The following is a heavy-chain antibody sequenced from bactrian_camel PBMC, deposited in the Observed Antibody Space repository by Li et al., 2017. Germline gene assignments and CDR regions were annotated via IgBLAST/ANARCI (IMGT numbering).Heavy chain of an antibody. J-gene: IGHJ4*01. Sequence: VQLVESGGGLVQPGGSLSLSCAASGSIGCMGWFRQAPGKEREGVASINTRGSTNYTDSVKGRFTIPKDNAKNTLYLEMNNLKPEDTAMYYCAVTLRSWISCDDKAYDYWGQGTQVTVS. D-gene: IGHD3*01. V-gene: IGHV3S53*01. CDR2: INTRGST. CDR3: AVTLRSWISCDDKAYDY. CDR1: GSIGC.